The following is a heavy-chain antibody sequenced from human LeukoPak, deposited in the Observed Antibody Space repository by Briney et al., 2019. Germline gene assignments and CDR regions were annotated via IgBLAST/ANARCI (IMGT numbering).Heavy chain of an antibody. V-gene: IGHV3-30-3*01. Sequence: GGSLRLSCAASGFTFSNYAVHWVRQAPGKGLEWVAVISYDGSYKLYADSVKGRFTISRDNSKKTLYLQMNSLRADDTAVYYCARDRYYDVLGRDAFDLWGQGTMVTVSS. CDR3: ARDRYYDVLGRDAFDL. D-gene: IGHD3-3*01. CDR1: GFTFSNYA. J-gene: IGHJ3*01. CDR2: ISYDGSYK.